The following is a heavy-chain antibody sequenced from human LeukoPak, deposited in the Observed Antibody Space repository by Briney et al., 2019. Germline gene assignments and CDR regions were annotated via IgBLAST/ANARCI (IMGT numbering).Heavy chain of an antibody. D-gene: IGHD5-24*01. J-gene: IGHJ4*02. Sequence: EGSLRLSCAASGFTFSSYEMNWVRQAPGKGLEWVSSISSSSSYIYYADSVKGRFTISRDNAKNSLYLQMNSLRAEDTAVYYCARGGEMAPIDYWGQGTLVTVSS. V-gene: IGHV3-21*01. CDR2: ISSSSSYI. CDR3: ARGGEMAPIDY. CDR1: GFTFSSYE.